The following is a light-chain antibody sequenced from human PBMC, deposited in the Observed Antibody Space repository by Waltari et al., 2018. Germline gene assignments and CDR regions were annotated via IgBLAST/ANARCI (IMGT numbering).Light chain of an antibody. CDR2: RNT. CDR1: ASPTGTNY. CDR3: AAWDDSLGGPV. Sequence: QSVLTQPPSASAIPGQSVAISCSGSASPTGTNYVYWYVQRPGAAPNLLIYRNTHRPSGVPDRFSGSKSGTSASLAISGLRSEDEAEYYCAAWDDSLGGPVFGGGTKLTVL. V-gene: IGLV1-47*01. J-gene: IGLJ2*01.